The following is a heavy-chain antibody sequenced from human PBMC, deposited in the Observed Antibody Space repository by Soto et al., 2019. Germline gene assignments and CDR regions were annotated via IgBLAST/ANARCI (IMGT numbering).Heavy chain of an antibody. CDR1: GFTFSSYA. J-gene: IGHJ6*02. CDR3: AKDAYCSGGSCYYALYYYYGMDV. CDR2: ISWDGGST. Sequence: LRLSCAASGFTFSSYAMHWVRQAPGKGLEWVSLISWDGGSTYYADSVKGRFTISRDNSKNSLYLQMNSLRAEDTALYYCAKDAYCSGGSCYYALYYYYGMDVWGQGTTVTVS. D-gene: IGHD2-15*01. V-gene: IGHV3-43D*04.